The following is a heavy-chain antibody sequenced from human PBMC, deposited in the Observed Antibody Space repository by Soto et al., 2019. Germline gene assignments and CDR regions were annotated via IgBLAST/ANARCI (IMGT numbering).Heavy chain of an antibody. CDR2: ISAYNGNT. CDR3: ARDTPVVAAWEWYFDL. D-gene: IGHD5-12*01. CDR1: GYTFTSYG. Sequence: GASVKVSCKASGYTFTSYGISWVRQAPGQGLEWMGWISAYNGNTNYAQKLQGRVTMTTDTSTSTAYMELRSLRSDDTAVYYCARDTPVVAAWEWYFDLWGRGTLVTVSS. J-gene: IGHJ2*01. V-gene: IGHV1-18*04.